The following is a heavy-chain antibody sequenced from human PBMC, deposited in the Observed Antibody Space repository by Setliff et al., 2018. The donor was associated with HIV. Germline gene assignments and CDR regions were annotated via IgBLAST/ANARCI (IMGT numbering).Heavy chain of an antibody. CDR3: ATRRDGYNSAFDI. CDR1: GYTFTSYD. CDR2: MNPNSGNT. J-gene: IGHJ3*02. Sequence: ASVKVSCKASGYTFTSYDINWVRQATGQGLEWMGWMNPNSGNTGCAQKFQGRVTMTRNTSISTAYMELSSLRSEDTAVYYCATRRDGYNSAFDIWGQGTMVTVSS. V-gene: IGHV1-8*02. D-gene: IGHD5-12*01.